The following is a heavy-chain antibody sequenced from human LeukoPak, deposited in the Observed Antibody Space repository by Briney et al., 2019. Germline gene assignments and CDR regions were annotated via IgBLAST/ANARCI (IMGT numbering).Heavy chain of an antibody. CDR3: ARWGLGGYCSSTSCYGY. CDR2: IKQDGSEK. D-gene: IGHD2-2*01. J-gene: IGHJ4*02. CDR1: GFTFGDYA. V-gene: IGHV3-7*01. Sequence: GGSLTLSCTASGFTFGDYAMSWVRQAPGKGLEWVANIKQDGSEKYYTISRDNAKNSLYLQMNSLKAEDTAVYYCARWGLGGYCSSTSCYGYWGQGTLVTVSS.